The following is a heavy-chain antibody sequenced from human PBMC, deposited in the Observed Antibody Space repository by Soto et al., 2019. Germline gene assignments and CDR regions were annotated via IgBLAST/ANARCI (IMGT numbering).Heavy chain of an antibody. J-gene: IGHJ4*02. D-gene: IGHD6-13*01. CDR2: ISAYNGNT. V-gene: IGHV1-18*01. CDR3: ARDAEAAAGTSFDY. Sequence: ASLKVYCNTSGSTFTSYGIIGVRHSHGQGLEWMGWISAYNGNTNYAQKLQGRVTMTTDTSTSTAYMELRSLRSDDTAVYYCARDAEAAAGTSFDYWGQGTLVTVSS. CDR1: GSTFTSYG.